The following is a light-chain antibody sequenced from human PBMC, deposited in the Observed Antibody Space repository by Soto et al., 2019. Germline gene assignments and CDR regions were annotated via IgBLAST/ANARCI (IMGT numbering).Light chain of an antibody. J-gene: IGKJ1*01. CDR1: QSISSR. CDR2: DAS. Sequence: DIQMTQSPATLSASVGDRVTITCRASQSISSRLAWYQQKPAKAPKLLIYDASSLEGGVPSRFSGSGSGTEFTLTISSLQPDDFATYCCQQYNSYSWTFSQGTKVEIK. CDR3: QQYNSYSWT. V-gene: IGKV1-5*01.